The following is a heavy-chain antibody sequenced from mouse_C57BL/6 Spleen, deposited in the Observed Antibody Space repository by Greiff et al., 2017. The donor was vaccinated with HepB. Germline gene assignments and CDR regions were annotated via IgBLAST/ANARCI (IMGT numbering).Heavy chain of an antibody. J-gene: IGHJ2*01. D-gene: IGHD2-13*01. CDR1: GFTFSSYG. CDR2: ISSGGSYT. V-gene: IGHV5-6*01. CDR3: ARHDYVRVFDY. Sequence: EVMLVESGGDLVKPGGSLKLSCAASGFTFSSYGMSWVRQTPDKRLEWVATISSGGSYTYYPDSVKGRFTISRDNAKNTLYLQMSSLKSEDTAMYYCARHDYVRVFDYWGQGTTLTVSS.